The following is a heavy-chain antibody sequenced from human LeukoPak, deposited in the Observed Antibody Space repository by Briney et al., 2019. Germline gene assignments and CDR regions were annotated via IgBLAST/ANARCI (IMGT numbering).Heavy chain of an antibody. V-gene: IGHV1-2*02. D-gene: IGHD6-19*01. CDR2: INPNSGGT. CDR3: ARDDSSGWYADY. Sequence: ASVKVSCKASGYPFTGYYMHWVRQAPGQGLEWMGWINPNSGGTNYAQKFQGRVTMTRDTSISTAYMELSRLRSDDTAVYYCARDDSSGWYADYWGQGTLVTVSS. J-gene: IGHJ4*02. CDR1: GYPFTGYY.